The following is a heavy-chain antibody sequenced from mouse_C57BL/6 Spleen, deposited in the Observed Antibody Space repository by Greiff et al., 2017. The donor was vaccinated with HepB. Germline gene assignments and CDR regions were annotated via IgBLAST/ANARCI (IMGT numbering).Heavy chain of an antibody. J-gene: IGHJ2*01. CDR2: IDPSDSYT. D-gene: IGHD2-2*01. Sequence: VQLQQPGAELVMPGASVKLSCKASGYTFTSYWMHWVKQRPGQGLEWIGEIDPSDSYTNYNQKFKGKSTLTVDKSSSTAYMQLSSLTSEDSAVYYCARIGSTMVTSDYWGQGTTLTVSS. CDR3: ARIGSTMVTSDY. CDR1: GYTFTSYW. V-gene: IGHV1-69*01.